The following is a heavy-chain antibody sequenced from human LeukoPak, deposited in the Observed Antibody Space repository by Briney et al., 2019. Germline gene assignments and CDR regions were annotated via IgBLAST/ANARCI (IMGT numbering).Heavy chain of an antibody. CDR3: ASDCSGRYEAFDI. J-gene: IGHJ3*02. CDR1: GGTFSSYA. V-gene: IGHV1-69*13. D-gene: IGHD2-15*01. Sequence: SVKVSCKASGGTFSSYAISWVRQARGRGREWMGGIIPIFGTANYAQKFQGRVTITADESKSTAYMELSSLRSEDTAVYYCASDCSGRYEAFDIWGQATMVTVSS. CDR2: IIPIFGTA.